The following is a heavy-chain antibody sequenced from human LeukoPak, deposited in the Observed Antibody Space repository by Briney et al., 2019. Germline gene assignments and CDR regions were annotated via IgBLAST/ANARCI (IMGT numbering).Heavy chain of an antibody. J-gene: IGHJ5*02. V-gene: IGHV4-59*01. CDR3: ARAENNWFDP. CDR1: GGSISSYY. Sequence: SETLSLTCTVSGGSISSYYWSWIRQPPGKGLEWIGYIYYSGNTNYNPSLKSRVTISVGTSKNQFSLKLSSVTAADTAVYYCARAENNWFDPWGQGTLVTVSS. CDR2: IYYSGNT.